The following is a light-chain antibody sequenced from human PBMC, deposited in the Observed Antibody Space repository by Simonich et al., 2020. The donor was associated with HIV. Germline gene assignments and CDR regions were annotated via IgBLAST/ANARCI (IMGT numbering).Light chain of an antibody. J-gene: IGLJ1*01. Sequence: QSALTQPASVSGSPGQSITISCTGTNSDVGGYNYVSWYQQHPGKAPKLMIYEVSKRPSGVPDRFSGSKSGNTASLTVSGLQAEDEADYYCSSYAGNNIYVFGTGTKVTVL. CDR3: SSYAGNNIYV. V-gene: IGLV2-8*01. CDR2: EVS. CDR1: NSDVGGYNY.